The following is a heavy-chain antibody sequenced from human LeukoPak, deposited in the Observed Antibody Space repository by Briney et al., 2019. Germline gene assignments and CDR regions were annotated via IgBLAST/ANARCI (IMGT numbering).Heavy chain of an antibody. D-gene: IGHD5-18*01. Sequence: SQTLSRTSTVSGVSISNNHWSWLPPPPGHGLEWVEYIYYSGSTNYNPSLKSRVTISVDTSKNQFSLKLSSVTAADTAVYYCARGEQLWSSWGQGTLVTVSS. CDR3: ARGEQLWSS. CDR1: GVSISNNH. J-gene: IGHJ4*02. V-gene: IGHV4-59*01. CDR2: IYYSGST.